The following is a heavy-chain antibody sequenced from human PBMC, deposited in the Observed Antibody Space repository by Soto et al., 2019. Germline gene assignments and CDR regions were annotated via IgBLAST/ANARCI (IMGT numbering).Heavy chain of an antibody. CDR2: IIPLLDMT. J-gene: IGHJ4*02. CDR1: GGTFGGNS. CDR3: ATGRRSYLQVGLFDY. V-gene: IGHV1-69*02. D-gene: IGHD6-6*01. Sequence: QVQLVQSGAEVKKPGSSVKISCKASGGTFGGNSLNWVRQAPGQGLAWMGRIIPLLDMTNYAQKFQGRVTISADKSTVAASVVRTSLTFEDTAFCYCATGRRSYLQVGLFDYWVQGTHVIVSS.